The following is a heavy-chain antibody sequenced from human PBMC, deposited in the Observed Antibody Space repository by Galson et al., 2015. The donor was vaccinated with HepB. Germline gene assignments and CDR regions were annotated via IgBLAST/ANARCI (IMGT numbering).Heavy chain of an antibody. CDR2: INAGNGNT. CDR3: ARGSGSGWLRPFDY. D-gene: IGHD3-10*01. Sequence: SVKVSCKASGYTFTSYAMHWVRQAPGQRLEWMGWINAGNGNTKYSQKFQGRVTITRDTSASTAYMELSSLRSEDTAVYYCARGSGSGWLRPFDYWAREPWSPSPQ. CDR1: GYTFTSYA. J-gene: IGHJ4*02. V-gene: IGHV1-3*01.